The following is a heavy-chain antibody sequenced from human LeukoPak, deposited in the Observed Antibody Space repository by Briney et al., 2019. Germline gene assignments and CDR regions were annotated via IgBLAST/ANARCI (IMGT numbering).Heavy chain of an antibody. J-gene: IGHJ4*02. Sequence: GGSLRLSCAASGFTFSSYAMSWVRQAPGKGLEWVSAISGSGGSTYYADSVKGRFTISRDNSKNTLYLQMNSLRAEDTAVYYCARPITGTHGFDYWGQGTLVTVSS. CDR3: ARPITGTHGFDY. CDR2: ISGSGGST. D-gene: IGHD1-20*01. CDR1: GFTFSSYA. V-gene: IGHV3-23*01.